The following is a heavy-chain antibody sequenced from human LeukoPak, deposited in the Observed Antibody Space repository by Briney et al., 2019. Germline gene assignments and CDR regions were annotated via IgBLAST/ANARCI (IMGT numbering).Heavy chain of an antibody. V-gene: IGHV4-39*07. CDR2: IHYSGST. CDR1: GGSISSSAYH. D-gene: IGHD3-22*01. CDR3: ARDPGYYYDSSGYYYPDAFDI. Sequence: SETLSLTCTVSGGSISSSAYHWGWIRQPSGKGLEWIGSIHYSGSTYYNTSLKSRVTISVDTSKNQFSLKLSSVTAADTAVYYCARDPGYYYDSSGYYYPDAFDIWGQGTMVTVSS. J-gene: IGHJ3*02.